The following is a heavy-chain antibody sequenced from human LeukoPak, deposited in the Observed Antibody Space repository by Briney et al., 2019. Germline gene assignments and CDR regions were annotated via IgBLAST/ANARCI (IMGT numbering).Heavy chain of an antibody. CDR1: GYTFTSYY. CDR2: INPSGGST. J-gene: IGHJ4*02. CDR3: ARDTVELTTPGDY. Sequence: ASVKVSCKASGYTFTSYYMHWVRQAPGQGLEWMGIINPSGGSTSYAQKFQGRVTVNRDMSTSTVYMELSSLRSEDTAVYYCARDTVELTTPGDYWGQGTLVTVSS. D-gene: IGHD5-24*01. V-gene: IGHV1-46*01.